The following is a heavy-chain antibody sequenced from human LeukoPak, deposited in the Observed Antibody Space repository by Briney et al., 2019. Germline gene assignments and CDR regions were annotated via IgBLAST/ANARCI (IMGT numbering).Heavy chain of an antibody. CDR3: ARRVRSADYRLDY. J-gene: IGHJ4*02. CDR2: ISPSGNT. Sequence: SETLSLTRAVYGGSFTIYSWTWIRQPPGKSLEWVGEISPSGNTQYNPSLKSRVTISLDASKSQFYLKLNSVTAADTAVYYCARRVRSADYRLDYWGQGTLVTVSS. V-gene: IGHV4-34*01. D-gene: IGHD4-11*01. CDR1: GGSFTIYS.